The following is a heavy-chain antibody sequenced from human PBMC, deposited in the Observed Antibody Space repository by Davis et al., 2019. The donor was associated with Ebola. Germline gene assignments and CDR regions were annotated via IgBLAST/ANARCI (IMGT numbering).Heavy chain of an antibody. CDR3: ASERSRGLSVREKHYYYGMDV. D-gene: IGHD2-2*01. CDR2: IYYSGST. V-gene: IGHV4-59*01. Sequence: MPSETLSLTCTVSGGSMTTYYWSWIRQPPGKGLEWIGYIYYSGSTKYNPSLKSRVTISVDTSKNQFSLRLTSVTAADTAVYYCASERSRGLSVREKHYYYGMDVWGKGTTVTVSS. J-gene: IGHJ6*04. CDR1: GGSMTTYY.